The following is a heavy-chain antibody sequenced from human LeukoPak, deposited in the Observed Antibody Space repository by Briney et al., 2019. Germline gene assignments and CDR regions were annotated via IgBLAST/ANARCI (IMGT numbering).Heavy chain of an antibody. V-gene: IGHV1-69*13. D-gene: IGHD6-19*01. CDR2: IIPIFGTA. J-gene: IGHJ2*01. CDR1: GGTFSSYA. Sequence: SVKVSCKASGGTFSSYAISWVRQAPGQGLEWMGGIIPIFGTANCAQTFQGRVTITADESTSTAYMELSSLRSEDTAVYYCARSRGSLTGYSSGWYWYFDLWGRGTLVTVSS. CDR3: ARSRGSLTGYSSGWYWYFDL.